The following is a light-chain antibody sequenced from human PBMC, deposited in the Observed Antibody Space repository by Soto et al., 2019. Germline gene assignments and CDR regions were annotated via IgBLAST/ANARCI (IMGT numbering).Light chain of an antibody. CDR2: DAS. CDR1: QSVSSY. CDR3: QQRSDWPST. V-gene: IGKV3-11*01. J-gene: IGKJ4*01. Sequence: EIVLTQSPATLSLSPGERATLSCRASQSVSSYLAWYQKKPGQAPRLLIYDASNRATGIPARFSGSGSGTDFTLTISSLDHEDFAVYYCQQRSDWPSTFGEGTSVEIK.